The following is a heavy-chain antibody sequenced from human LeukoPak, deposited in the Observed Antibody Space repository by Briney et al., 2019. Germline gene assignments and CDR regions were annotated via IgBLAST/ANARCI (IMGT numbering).Heavy chain of an antibody. CDR2: IIPILGIA. Sequence: SVKVSCKASGGTFSSYTISWVRQAPGQGLEWMGRIIPILGIANYAQKFQGRVTITADKSTSTAYMELSSLRSEDTAVYYCARDQPVGHSSGWYPFDYWGQGTLVTVSS. D-gene: IGHD6-19*01. CDR1: GGTFSSYT. J-gene: IGHJ4*02. V-gene: IGHV1-69*04. CDR3: ARDQPVGHSSGWYPFDY.